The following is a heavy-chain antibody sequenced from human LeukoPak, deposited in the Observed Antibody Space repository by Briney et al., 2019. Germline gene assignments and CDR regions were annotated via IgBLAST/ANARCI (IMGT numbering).Heavy chain of an antibody. Sequence: SETLSLTCTVSGGSISSYYWSWIRQPPGKGLEWIGTLYSSGSTYYNPSLESRVTISLDTPNNQFSLKLSSVTAADTAVFYCARHEADYGDPWGDAFDIWGLGTMVTVSS. D-gene: IGHD4-17*01. V-gene: IGHV4-59*04. J-gene: IGHJ3*02. CDR3: ARHEADYGDPWGDAFDI. CDR1: GGSISSYY. CDR2: LYSSGST.